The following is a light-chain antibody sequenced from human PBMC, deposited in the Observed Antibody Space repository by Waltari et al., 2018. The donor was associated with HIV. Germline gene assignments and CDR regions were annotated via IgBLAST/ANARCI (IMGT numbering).Light chain of an antibody. CDR1: SPNIGSNY. CDR3: AAWDDSLTAWL. CDR2: KSH. J-gene: IGLJ2*01. V-gene: IGLV1-47*01. Sequence: QSVLTQPPSASGTPGQRVTISCSGSSPNIGSNYVYCYQQLPGTAPNLLIYKSHQRPSGVPDRLSGSKSGTSASLAISGLRSEDETDYYCAAWDDSLTAWLFGGGTKLTVL.